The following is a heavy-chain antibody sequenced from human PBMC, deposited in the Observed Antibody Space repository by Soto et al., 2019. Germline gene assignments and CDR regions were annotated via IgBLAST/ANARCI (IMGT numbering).Heavy chain of an antibody. D-gene: IGHD3-16*02. CDR1: GGTFSSYA. CDR2: IIPIFGTA. CDR3: ARSYYDYVWGSYRSYYFDY. Sequence: ASVKVSCKASGGTFSSYAISWVRQAPGQGLEWMGGIIPIFGTANYAQKFQGRVTITADESTSTAYMELSSLRSEDTAVYYCARSYYDYVWGSYRSYYFDYWGQVTPVTVSS. J-gene: IGHJ4*02. V-gene: IGHV1-69*13.